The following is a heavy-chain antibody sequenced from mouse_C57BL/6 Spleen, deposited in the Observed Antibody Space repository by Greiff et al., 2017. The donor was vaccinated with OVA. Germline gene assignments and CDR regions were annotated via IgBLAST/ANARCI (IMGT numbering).Heavy chain of an antibody. CDR2: ISSGGSYN. CDR1: GFTFSSYG. D-gene: IGHD2-13*01. CDR3: ARQSDSAWFAY. V-gene: IGHV5-6*01. Sequence: EVQVVESGGDLVKPGGSLKLSCAASGFTFSSYGMSWVRQTPDKRLEWVATISSGGSYNYYPDSVKGRFTISSDNAKNTLYLQMSSLKSEDTAMYYCARQSDSAWFAYWGQGTLVTVSA. J-gene: IGHJ3*01.